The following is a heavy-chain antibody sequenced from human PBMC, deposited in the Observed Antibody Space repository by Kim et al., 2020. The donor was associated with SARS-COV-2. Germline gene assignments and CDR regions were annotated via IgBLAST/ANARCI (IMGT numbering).Heavy chain of an antibody. CDR2: INHSGRT. CDR3: ARGLSNTSGWGCLYCDL. J-gene: IGHJ2*01. V-gene: IGHV4-34*01. Sequence: SETLSLTCAVYGGSFSGYYWSWIRQPPGKGLEWIGEINHSGRTNYNPSLKSRVTISVDTSKNQFSLKLTSVTAADTAVYYCARGLSNTSGWGCLYCDLWG. D-gene: IGHD3-10*01. CDR1: GGSFSGYY.